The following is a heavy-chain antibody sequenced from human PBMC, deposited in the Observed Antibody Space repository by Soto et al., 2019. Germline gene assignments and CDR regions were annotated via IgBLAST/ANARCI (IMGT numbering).Heavy chain of an antibody. J-gene: IGHJ5*02. CDR3: ARSGFMAPSGQFDP. V-gene: IGHV5-51*01. CDR2: IYPGDSDT. CDR1: GDSFTTYW. D-gene: IGHD6-25*01. Sequence: PGESLKISCQASGDSFTTYWIAWVRQMPGKGLEWMGIIYPGDSDTRYSPSFQGQVTISVDKSITTAYLQSSSLKASDTAMYYCARSGFMAPSGQFDPWGQGTLVTVSS.